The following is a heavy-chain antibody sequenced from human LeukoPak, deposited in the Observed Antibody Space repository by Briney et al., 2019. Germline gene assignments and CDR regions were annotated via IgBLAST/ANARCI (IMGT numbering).Heavy chain of an antibody. V-gene: IGHV3-66*01. CDR3: ARGGDYYGSGSYHNWLDP. J-gene: IGHJ5*02. CDR2: IYSGGST. CDR1: GFTVSSNY. D-gene: IGHD3-10*01. Sequence: AGGSLRPSCAASGFTVSSNYMSWVRQGPGKGLEWVSVIYSGGSTYYADSVKGRFTISRDNSKNTLYLQMNSLRREDTAVYYCARGGDYYGSGSYHNWLDPWGQGTLVTVSS.